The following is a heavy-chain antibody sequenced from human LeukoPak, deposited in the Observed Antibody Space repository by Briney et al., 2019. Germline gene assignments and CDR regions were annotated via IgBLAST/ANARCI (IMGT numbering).Heavy chain of an antibody. CDR1: GGSISSSSYY. Sequence: SETLSLTCTVSGGSISSSSYYWGWIRQPPGKGLEWIGSIYYSGSTYYNPSLKSRVTISVDTSKNQFSLKLSSVTAADTAVYYCVSYYGSGSAIDYWGQGTLVTVSS. D-gene: IGHD3-10*01. J-gene: IGHJ4*02. CDR2: IYYSGST. V-gene: IGHV4-39*07. CDR3: VSYYGSGSAIDY.